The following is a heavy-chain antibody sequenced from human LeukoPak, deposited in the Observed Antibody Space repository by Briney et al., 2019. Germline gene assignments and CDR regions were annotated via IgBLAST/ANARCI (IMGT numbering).Heavy chain of an antibody. D-gene: IGHD2-15*01. CDR3: ARGLRIINGLDV. CDR2: LNPHSGGT. V-gene: IGHV1-2*02. CDR1: GYTLRDYY. J-gene: IGHJ6*02. Sequence: GASVKVSCEASGYTLRDYYIYWVRQAPGQGLEWLGWLNPHSGGTNYAQKFQGRVTLTSDTSISAAYMELSPLTSDDTAIYYCARGLRIINGLDVWGQGTTVIVSS.